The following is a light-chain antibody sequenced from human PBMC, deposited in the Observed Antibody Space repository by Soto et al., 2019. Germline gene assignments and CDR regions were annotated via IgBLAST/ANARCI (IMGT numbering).Light chain of an antibody. J-gene: IGKJ4*01. CDR2: GAS. CDR1: QYISSN. V-gene: IGKV3-15*01. CDR3: QQFDHWPLT. Sequence: TVLTQSPATLSVSPGERATLSCRASQYISSNLVWYQQKPGQAPRLLIYGASTRATGVPARISGSGSGTEFTLTISSLQSEDFAVYYRQQFDHWPLTFGGGTKVEIK.